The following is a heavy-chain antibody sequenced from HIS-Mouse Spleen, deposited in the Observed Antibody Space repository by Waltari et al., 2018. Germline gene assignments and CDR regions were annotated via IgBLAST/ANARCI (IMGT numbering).Heavy chain of an antibody. V-gene: IGHV1-2*02. CDR3: VGTATRYFDL. D-gene: IGHD2-15*01. J-gene: IGHJ2*01. CDR2: INPNSGGT. CDR1: GYPFTGSY. Sequence: QVQLVQSGAEVKKPGASVKVSCKASGYPFTGSYLHGVRQAPGQGLEWMGWINPNSGGTNYAQKFQGRVTMTRDTSISTAYMELSRLRSDDTAVYYCVGTATRYFDLWGRGTLVTVSS.